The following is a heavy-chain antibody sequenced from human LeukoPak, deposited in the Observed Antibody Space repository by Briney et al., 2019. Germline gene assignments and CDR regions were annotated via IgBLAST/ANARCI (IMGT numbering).Heavy chain of an antibody. V-gene: IGHV3-48*03. J-gene: IGHJ6*04. Sequence: GGSLRLSCAASGFTFSSYEMNWVRQAPGKGLEWVSYISSSGSTIYYADSVEGRFTISRDNAKNSLYLQMNSLRAEDTAVYYCARGPPIVVVPASVDVWGKGATVTVSS. CDR2: ISSSGSTI. CDR3: ARGPPIVVVPASVDV. CDR1: GFTFSSYE. D-gene: IGHD2-2*01.